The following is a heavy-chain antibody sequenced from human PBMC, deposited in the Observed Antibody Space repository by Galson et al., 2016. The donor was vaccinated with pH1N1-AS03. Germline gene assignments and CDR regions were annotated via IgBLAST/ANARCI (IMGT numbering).Heavy chain of an antibody. Sequence: LRLSCAASGIIFSDHTMHWVRQAPGKGLAWVAVMSYEGTTTYYADSVKGRFTISRDNSNNTLYLQMNSLRTEETSLYYCAREEGGYGSNWLQTDAFDIWGQGTMVTVSS. CDR3: AREEGGYGSNWLQTDAFDI. CDR1: GIIFSDHT. D-gene: IGHD6-13*01. V-gene: IGHV3-30-3*01. CDR2: MSYEGTTT. J-gene: IGHJ3*02.